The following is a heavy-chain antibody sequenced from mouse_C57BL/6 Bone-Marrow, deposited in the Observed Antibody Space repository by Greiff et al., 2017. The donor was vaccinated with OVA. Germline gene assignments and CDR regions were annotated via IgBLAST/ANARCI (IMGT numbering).Heavy chain of an antibody. D-gene: IGHD1-1*02. V-gene: IGHV1-63*01. J-gene: IGHJ4*01. CDR2: IYPGGGYT. Sequence: QVQLKQSGAELVRPGTSVKMSCKASGYTFTNYWIGWAKQRPGHGLEWIGDIYPGGGYTNYNEKFKGKATMTADKSSSAAYMQFSSLTSEDSAIYYCARGGSYAMDYWGQGTSVTVSS. CDR3: ARGGSYAMDY. CDR1: GYTFTNYW.